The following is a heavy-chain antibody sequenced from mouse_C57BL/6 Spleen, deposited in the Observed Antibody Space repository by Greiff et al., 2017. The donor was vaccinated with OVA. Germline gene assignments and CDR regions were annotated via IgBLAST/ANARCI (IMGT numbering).Heavy chain of an antibody. D-gene: IGHD1-1*01. CDR3: AREDYGSSYWFAY. CDR1: GYAISSSW. V-gene: IGHV1-82*01. CDR2: IYPGDGDT. J-gene: IGHJ3*01. Sequence: VQGVESGPELVKPGASVKISCKASGYAISSSWMNWVKQRPGKGLEWIGRIYPGDGDTNYYGKFKGKATLTADKSSSTAYMQLSSLTSEDSAVYFCAREDYGSSYWFAYWGQGTLVTVSA.